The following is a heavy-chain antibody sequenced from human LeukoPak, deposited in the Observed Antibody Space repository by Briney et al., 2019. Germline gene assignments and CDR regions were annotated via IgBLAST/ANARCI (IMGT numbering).Heavy chain of an antibody. CDR3: AKQAGTAMVSDY. CDR1: GFTFSSYA. CDR2: ISGSGGST. V-gene: IGHV3-23*01. D-gene: IGHD5-18*01. J-gene: IGHJ4*02. Sequence: LSGGSLRLSCAASGFTFSSYAMSWVRQAPGKGLEWVSAISGSGGSTYYADTVKGRFTISRDNSKNTLYLQMNSLRAEDTAVYYCAKQAGTAMVSDYWGQGTLVTVSS.